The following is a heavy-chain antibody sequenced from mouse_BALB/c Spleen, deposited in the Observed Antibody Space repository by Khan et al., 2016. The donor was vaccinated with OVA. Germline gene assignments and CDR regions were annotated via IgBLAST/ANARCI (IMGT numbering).Heavy chain of an antibody. J-gene: IGHJ2*01. CDR2: ISGDSNTI. CDR3: ATSYCYEYYFDY. Sequence: EVELVESGGGLVQPGGSRKLSCVASGFTFSSYGMHWVRQAPEKGLEWVAYISGDSNTIYYADTVKGRFTISRDNPKNTLFLQMTSLMSEDTARYLCATSYCYEYYFDYWGPGTTLTVSS. V-gene: IGHV5-17*02. CDR1: GFTFSSYG. D-gene: IGHD1-1*01.